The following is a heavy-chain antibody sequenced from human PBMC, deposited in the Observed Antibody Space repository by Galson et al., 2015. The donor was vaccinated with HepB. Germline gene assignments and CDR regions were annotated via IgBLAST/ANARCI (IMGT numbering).Heavy chain of an antibody. CDR1: GDSISSYS. J-gene: IGHJ4*02. Sequence: SETLSLTCTISGDSISSYSWSWIRQPPGKGLEWIGYIFYSGSTNYNPSLKSRVTISVDTSNNQFSLKVNSVTAADTAVYYCARGYSGYDSRSPFAYWGQGALVTVSS. CDR3: ARGYSGYDSRSPFAY. CDR2: IFYSGST. V-gene: IGHV4-59*01. D-gene: IGHD5-12*01.